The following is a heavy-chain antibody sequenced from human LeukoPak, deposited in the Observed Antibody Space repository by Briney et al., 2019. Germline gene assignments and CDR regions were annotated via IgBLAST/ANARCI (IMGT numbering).Heavy chain of an antibody. J-gene: IGHJ4*02. CDR2: IYYSGST. CDR3: ARQRFSEWYFDY. V-gene: IGHV4-59*08. Sequence: SETLSLTCTVSGGSISSYYWSWIRQPPWKGLEWIGYIYYSGSTNYNPSLKSRVTISVDTSKNQFSLKLSSVTAADSAVYYCARQRFSEWYFDYWGQGTLVTVSS. D-gene: IGHD3-3*01. CDR1: GGSISSYY.